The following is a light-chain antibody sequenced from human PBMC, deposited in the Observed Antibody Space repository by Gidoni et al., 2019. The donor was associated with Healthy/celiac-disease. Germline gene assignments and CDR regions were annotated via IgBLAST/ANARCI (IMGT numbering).Light chain of an antibody. CDR2: DAS. V-gene: IGKV1-5*01. CDR3: QQYNSDSRT. Sequence: DIQLTQSPSTLSASVGDRVTITCRASQSISNWLAWYQQKPGKAPKILIYDASSLESGVPSRFSGSGSGTEFTLTISSLQADDFATYYCQQYNSDSRTFGQGTKVEIK. J-gene: IGKJ1*01. CDR1: QSISNW.